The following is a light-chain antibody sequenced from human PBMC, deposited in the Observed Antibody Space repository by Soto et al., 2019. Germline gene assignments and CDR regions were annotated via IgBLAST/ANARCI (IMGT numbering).Light chain of an antibody. CDR1: QSVLYSSNNKNY. Sequence: DIVMTQSPDSLAVSLGERATINCKSSQSVLYSSNNKNYLAWYQQKPGQPPKLLIYWASTRESGVPDRFSGSGSRTDFTLTISSLQAEDVAVYYCQQYYSSWTFGPGTKVELK. CDR3: QQYYSSWT. V-gene: IGKV4-1*01. J-gene: IGKJ1*01. CDR2: WAS.